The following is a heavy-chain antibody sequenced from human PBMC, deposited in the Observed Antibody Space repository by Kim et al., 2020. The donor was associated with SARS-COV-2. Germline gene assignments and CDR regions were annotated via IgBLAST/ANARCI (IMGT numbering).Heavy chain of an antibody. J-gene: IGHJ5*02. V-gene: IGHV1-69*13. D-gene: IGHD3-22*01. CDR1: GGTFSSYA. Sequence: SVKVSCKASGGTFSSYAISWVRQAPGQGLEWMGGIIPIFGTANYAQKFQGRVTITADESTSTAYMELSSLRSEDTAVYYCAKYYYDSSGYYAGWFDPWGQGTLVTVSS. CDR2: IIPIFGTA. CDR3: AKYYYDSSGYYAGWFDP.